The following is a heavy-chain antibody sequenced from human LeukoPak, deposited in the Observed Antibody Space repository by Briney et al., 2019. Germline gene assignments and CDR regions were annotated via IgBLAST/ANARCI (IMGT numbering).Heavy chain of an antibody. V-gene: IGHV3-30*01. J-gene: IGHJ4*02. CDR3: ARGSRFGVVIIRNY. CDR2: ISYDGSNK. D-gene: IGHD3-3*01. CDR1: GFTFSSYA. Sequence: PGRSLRLSCAASGFTFSSYAMHWVRQAPGKGLEWVAVISYDGSNKYYADSVKGRFTISRDNSKNTLYLQMNSLRVEDTAVYYCARGSRFGVVIIRNYWGQGTLVTVSS.